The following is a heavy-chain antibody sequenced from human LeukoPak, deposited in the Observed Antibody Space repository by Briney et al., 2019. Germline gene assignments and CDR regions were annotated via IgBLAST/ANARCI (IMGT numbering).Heavy chain of an antibody. CDR2: IYSGGST. CDR3: ARDRLAVAGRGFDP. J-gene: IGHJ5*02. V-gene: IGHV3-66*01. Sequence: PGGSLRLSCAASGFTVSSNYMSWVRQAQGKGLEWVSVIYSGGSTYYADSVKGRFTISRDNSKNTLYLQMNSLRAEDTAVYYCARDRLAVAGRGFDPWGQGTLVTVSS. CDR1: GFTVSSNY. D-gene: IGHD6-19*01.